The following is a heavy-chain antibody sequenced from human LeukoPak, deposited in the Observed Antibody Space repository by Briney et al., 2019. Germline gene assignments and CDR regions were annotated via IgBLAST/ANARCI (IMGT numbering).Heavy chain of an antibody. V-gene: IGHV4-39*01. J-gene: IGHJ4*02. CDR1: GGSISSSSYY. CDR2: IYYSGST. CDR3: ASQIRALDD. Sequence: PSQTLSLTCTVSGGSISSSSYYWGWIRQPPGKGLEWIGSIYYSGSTYYNPSLKSRVTISVDTSKNQFSLKLSSVTAADTAVYYCASQIRALDDWGQGTPVTVSS.